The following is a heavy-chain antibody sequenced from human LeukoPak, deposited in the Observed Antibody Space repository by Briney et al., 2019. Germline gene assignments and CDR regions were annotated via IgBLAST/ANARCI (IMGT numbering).Heavy chain of an antibody. CDR2: INHGGST. CDR3: ARRVATTFYYYYYYMDV. Sequence: SETLSLTCTVSGGSISGYYWSWIRQPPGKGLEWIGEINHGGSTNYNPPLKSRVTISVDTSKNQFSLKLSSVTAADTAVYYCARRVATTFYYYYYYMDVWGKGTTVTISS. CDR1: GGSISGYY. D-gene: IGHD5-12*01. V-gene: IGHV4-34*01. J-gene: IGHJ6*03.